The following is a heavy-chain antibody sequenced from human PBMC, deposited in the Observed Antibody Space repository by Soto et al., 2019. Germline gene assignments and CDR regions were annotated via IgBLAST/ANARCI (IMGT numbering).Heavy chain of an antibody. CDR3: ARRKERSGPHYFVS. V-gene: IGHV1-8*01. D-gene: IGHD1-1*01. CDR1: GCTFLTYD. CDR2: MNPYNGNA. J-gene: IGHJ4*02. Sequence: ASVRVSCKASGCTFLTYDSNWVRQAPGQGLEWMGWMNPYNGNAGYAQKFQGRVTMTRNTSISTAYMELTSLKSNDTAVYFCARRKERSGPHYFVSWGQGTLVTVSS.